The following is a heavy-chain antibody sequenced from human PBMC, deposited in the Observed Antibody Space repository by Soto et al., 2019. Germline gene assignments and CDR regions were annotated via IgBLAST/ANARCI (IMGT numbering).Heavy chain of an antibody. CDR3: ARDRDYYDRSGNLYDLAY. CDR1: GDSVSSNSAV. J-gene: IGHJ4*02. D-gene: IGHD3-22*01. Sequence: SQTLSLTCAISGDSVSSNSAVWNWIRQYPSRGLEWLGRTYYRSKWYNDYAVSGKSRITINPGTSKNQFSLQLNSVTPEDTAVYYFARDRDYYDRSGNLYDLAYWGQGTLDTVSP. V-gene: IGHV6-1*01. CDR2: TYYRSKWYN.